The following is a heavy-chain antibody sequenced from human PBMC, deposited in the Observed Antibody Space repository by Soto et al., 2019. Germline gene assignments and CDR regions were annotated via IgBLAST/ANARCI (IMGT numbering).Heavy chain of an antibody. Sequence: QLQLQESGPGLVRPSETLSLTCTVSGVSIFSHSYYWGWIRQAPGKGLEWIATINHSGSTYHNPSLKSRVTMSVDTSKHQFSLNLSSVTAADTAVYYCARRYAPRYISGNNHFDLWGQGTLVTVSS. CDR1: GVSIFSHSYY. V-gene: IGHV4-39*01. CDR2: INHSGST. CDR3: ARRYAPRYISGNNHFDL. D-gene: IGHD2-15*01. J-gene: IGHJ4*02.